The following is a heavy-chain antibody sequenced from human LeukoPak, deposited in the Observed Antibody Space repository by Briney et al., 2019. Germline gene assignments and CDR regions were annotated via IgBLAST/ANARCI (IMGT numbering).Heavy chain of an antibody. D-gene: IGHD1-14*01. CDR1: GGSISSYY. CDR3: ARDRSSYFDY. V-gene: IGHV4-4*09. CDR2: IYDTGST. Sequence: SETLSLICSVSGGSISSYYWTWIRQPPGKGLEWIGCIYDTGSTNYNPSLESRVTISIDTSKNQFSLNLISVTAADTATYYCARDRSSYFDYWGQGTLVTVSS. J-gene: IGHJ4*02.